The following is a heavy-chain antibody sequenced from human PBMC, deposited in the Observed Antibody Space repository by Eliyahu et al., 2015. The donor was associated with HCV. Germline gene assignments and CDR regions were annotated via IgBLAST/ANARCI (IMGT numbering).Heavy chain of an antibody. CDR1: GYTFTGYY. CDR2: INPNSGGT. D-gene: IGHD6-6*01. CDR3: ARVPRVQLVSRGWFDP. Sequence: QVQLVQSGAEVKXPGVSVKVSCKASGYTFTGYYMXWVRQAPGQGLEWMGWINPNSGGTNYAQKFQGRVTMTRDTSISTAYMELSRLRSDDTAVYYCARVPRVQLVSRGWFDPWGQGTLVTVSS. V-gene: IGHV1-2*02. J-gene: IGHJ5*02.